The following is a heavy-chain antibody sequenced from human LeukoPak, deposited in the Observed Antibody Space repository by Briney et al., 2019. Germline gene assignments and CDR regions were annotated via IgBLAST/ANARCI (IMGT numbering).Heavy chain of an antibody. V-gene: IGHV1-69*05. CDR3: ARGGWGTYDFWSGYHEGWFDP. CDR2: IIPIFGTA. J-gene: IGHJ5*02. Sequence: SVKVSCKASGGTFSSYAISWVRQAPGQGLEWMGGIIPIFGTANYAQKFQGRVTITTDESTSTAYMELSSLRSEDTAVYYCARGGWGTYDFWSGYHEGWFDPWGRGTLVTVSS. D-gene: IGHD3-3*01. CDR1: GGTFSSYA.